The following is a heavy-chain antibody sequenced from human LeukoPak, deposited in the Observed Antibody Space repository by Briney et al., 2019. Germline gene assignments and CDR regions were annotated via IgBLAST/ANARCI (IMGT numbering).Heavy chain of an antibody. Sequence: PSQTLSLTCTVSGGSISSGGYYWSWIRQPPGKGLEWIGYIHHTGNTNYNASLKSRLTMPVDTSKNQLSLKLTSVTAADTAVYYCARSSSWYMFFDYWGQGTLVTVSS. J-gene: IGHJ4*02. CDR2: IHHTGNT. CDR3: ARSSSWYMFFDY. D-gene: IGHD6-13*01. V-gene: IGHV4-61*08. CDR1: GGSISSGGYY.